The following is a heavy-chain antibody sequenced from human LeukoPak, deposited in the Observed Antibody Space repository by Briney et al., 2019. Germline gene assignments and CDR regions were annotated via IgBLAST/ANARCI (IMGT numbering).Heavy chain of an antibody. D-gene: IGHD3-3*01. V-gene: IGHV4-59*01. J-gene: IGHJ4*02. CDR2: IYYSGST. CDR1: GGSISSYY. CDR3: ARLGYDFWSGYFEGTCHFDY. Sequence: SETLSLTCTVSGGSISSYYWSWIRQPPGKGLEWIGYIYYSGSTNYNPSLKSRVTISVDTSKNQFSLKLSSVTAADTAVYYCARLGYDFWSGYFEGTCHFDYWGQGTLVTVSS.